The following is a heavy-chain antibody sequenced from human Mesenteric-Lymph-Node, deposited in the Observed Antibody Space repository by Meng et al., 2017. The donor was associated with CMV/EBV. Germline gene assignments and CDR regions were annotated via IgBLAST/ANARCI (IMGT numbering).Heavy chain of an antibody. Sequence: GGSLRLSCAASGFTFSSYWMSWVRQAPGKGLEWVANIKQDGSDKYYVDSVKGRFTISRENAKNSLYLQMNSLRAEDTAVYYCARVYSSSSGRGMDVWGQGTTVTVSS. CDR1: GFTFSSYW. CDR3: ARVYSSSSGRGMDV. V-gene: IGHV3-7*01. D-gene: IGHD6-6*01. CDR2: IKQDGSDK. J-gene: IGHJ6*02.